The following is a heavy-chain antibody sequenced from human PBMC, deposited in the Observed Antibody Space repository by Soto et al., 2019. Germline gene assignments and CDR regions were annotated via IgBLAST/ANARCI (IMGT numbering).Heavy chain of an antibody. J-gene: IGHJ4*02. CDR3: AAGGGLPRYY. CDR2: IYHTGSP. V-gene: IGHV4-30-2*01. Sequence: QLQLQESGSGLVKPSQTLSLTCAVSGGSISSGGYSWSWIRQPPGKGLEWIGYIYHTGSPYYNPSLKSRVTMSVDRSKNQFSLKLSSVTAADTAVYYCAAGGGLPRYYWGQGTLVTVSS. CDR1: GGSISSGGYS. D-gene: IGHD5-12*01.